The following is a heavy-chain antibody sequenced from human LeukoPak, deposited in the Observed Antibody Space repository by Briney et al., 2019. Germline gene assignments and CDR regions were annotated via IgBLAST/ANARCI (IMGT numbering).Heavy chain of an antibody. V-gene: IGHV3-23*01. CDR1: GFTLSGYA. Sequence: QSGGSLRLSCATSGFTLSGYAMTWIRQTPGKRLEWVASISFGARPTDYADSVKGRFSISRDNSKNAVYLQMNGLRGDDTAMYYCVRGGRYTNGWSPAWAWGQGTLVTVSS. J-gene: IGHJ5*02. D-gene: IGHD2-8*01. CDR3: VRGGRYTNGWSPAWA. CDR2: ISFGARPT.